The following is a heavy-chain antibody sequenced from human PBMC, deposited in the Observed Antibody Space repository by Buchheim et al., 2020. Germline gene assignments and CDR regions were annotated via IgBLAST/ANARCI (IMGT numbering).Heavy chain of an antibody. Sequence: EVQLVESGGGLVQPGGSLRLSCAASGFSFSSYTMNWVRQAPGKGLEWVSYIGSSGSAKYYADSVKGRFTISSDNANNSLYLKMNSLRVEDTAVYYCARSRTAGTYYFDYWGQGAL. J-gene: IGHJ4*02. CDR2: IGSSGSAK. D-gene: IGHD6-19*01. CDR3: ARSRTAGTYYFDY. CDR1: GFSFSSYT. V-gene: IGHV3-48*01.